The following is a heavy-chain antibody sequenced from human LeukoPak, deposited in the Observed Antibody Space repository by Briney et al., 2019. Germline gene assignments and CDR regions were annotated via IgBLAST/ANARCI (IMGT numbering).Heavy chain of an antibody. D-gene: IGHD2-8*01. CDR1: GYTFTSYD. CDR3: ARGRKYCTNGVCYLLGYYYYMDV. J-gene: IGHJ6*03. Sequence: GASVTVSCKASGYTFTSYDINWVRQAPGQGLEWMGWMNPNSGNTGYAQKFQARVTMPLNTPISTAYMELSSLRSEDTAVYYCARGRKYCTNGVCYLLGYYYYMDVWGKGTTVTVSS. V-gene: IGHV1-8*01. CDR2: MNPNSGNT.